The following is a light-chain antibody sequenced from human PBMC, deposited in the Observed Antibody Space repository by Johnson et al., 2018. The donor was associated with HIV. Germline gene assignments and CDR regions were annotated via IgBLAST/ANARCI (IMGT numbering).Light chain of an antibody. V-gene: IGLV1-51*02. Sequence: QSVLTQPPSVSAAPGQKVTISCSGSSSNIGNNYVSWYQQVPGAAPKLLIYENNKRPSGIPDRFSGSKSGTSATLAITGLQTGDEADYYCGAWDSSLSAYVFGTGTQVTV. CDR3: GAWDSSLSAYV. CDR2: ENN. CDR1: SSNIGNNY. J-gene: IGLJ1*01.